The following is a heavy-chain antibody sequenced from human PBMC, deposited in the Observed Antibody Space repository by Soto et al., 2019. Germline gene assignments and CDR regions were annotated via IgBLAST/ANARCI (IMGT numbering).Heavy chain of an antibody. CDR2: IYYSGST. V-gene: IGHV4-39*01. Sequence: PSETLSLTCTVSGGSISSSSYYWGWIRQPPGKGLEWIGSIYYSGSTYYNPSLKSRVTISVDTSKNQFSLKLSSVTAADTAVYNCARQRADHYYILTGYSSGTYYYYGMDVWGQGTTVTVSS. D-gene: IGHD3-9*01. CDR1: GGSISSSSYY. CDR3: ARQRADHYYILTGYSSGTYYYYGMDV. J-gene: IGHJ6*02.